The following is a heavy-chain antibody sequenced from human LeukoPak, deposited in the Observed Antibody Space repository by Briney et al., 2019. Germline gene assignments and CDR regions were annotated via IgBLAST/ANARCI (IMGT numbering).Heavy chain of an antibody. V-gene: IGHV4-39*07. CDR1: GGSISSTAYY. D-gene: IGHD3-22*01. CDR2: IYYSGST. CDR3: ARDRYYYDSSGYSKTFDY. J-gene: IGHJ4*02. Sequence: SETLSLTCTVSGGSISSTAYYWGWIRQPPGKGLEWIGNIYYSGSTYYNPSLKSRVTISVDTSKNQFSLKLSSVTAADTAVYYCARDRYYYDSSGYSKTFDYWGQGTLVTVSS.